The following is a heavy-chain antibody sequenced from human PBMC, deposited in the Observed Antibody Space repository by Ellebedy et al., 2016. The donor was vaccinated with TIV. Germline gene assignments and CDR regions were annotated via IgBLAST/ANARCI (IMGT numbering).Heavy chain of an antibody. CDR2: INSDGSST. V-gene: IGHV3-74*01. J-gene: IGHJ4*02. CDR3: ARVDYMSSGWPEETNFDY. CDR1: GFTFSSYW. D-gene: IGHD6-19*01. Sequence: GESLKISXAASGFTFSSYWMHWVRQAPGKGLVWVSRINSDGSSTSYADSVKGRFTISRDNAKNTLYLQMNSLRAEDTAVYYCARVDYMSSGWPEETNFDYWGQGTLVTVSS.